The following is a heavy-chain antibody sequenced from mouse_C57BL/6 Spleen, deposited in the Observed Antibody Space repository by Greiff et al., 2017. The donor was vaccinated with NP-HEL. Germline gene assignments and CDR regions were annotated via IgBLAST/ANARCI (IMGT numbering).Heavy chain of an antibody. J-gene: IGHJ1*03. D-gene: IGHD1-1*01. CDR1: GYAFTSYW. Sequence: QVHVKQSGAELVKPGASVKISCKASGYAFTSYWMNWVKQRPGKGLEWIGQIYPGDGDTNYNGKFKGKATLTADKSSSTAYMQLSSLTSEDSAVYFCARSPYYGSRDWYFDVWGTGTTVTVSS. V-gene: IGHV1-80*01. CDR3: ARSPYYGSRDWYFDV. CDR2: IYPGDGDT.